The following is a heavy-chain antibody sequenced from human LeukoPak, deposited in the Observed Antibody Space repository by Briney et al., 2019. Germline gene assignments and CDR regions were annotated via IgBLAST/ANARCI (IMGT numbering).Heavy chain of an antibody. D-gene: IGHD5-18*01. J-gene: IGHJ3*02. CDR3: ARSDTTMVTGNAFDI. Sequence: SETLSLTCTVSGGSISSYYWSWIRQPPGKGLEWIGYIYYSGSTNYNASLTNRVTISVDTSKNQFSLKLSSVTAADTAVYYCARSDTTMVTGNAFDIWGQGTMVTVSS. V-gene: IGHV4-59*01. CDR2: IYYSGST. CDR1: GGSISSYY.